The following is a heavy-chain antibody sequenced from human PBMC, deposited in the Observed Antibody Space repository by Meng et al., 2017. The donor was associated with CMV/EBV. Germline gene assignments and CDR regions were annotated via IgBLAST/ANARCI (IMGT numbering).Heavy chain of an antibody. V-gene: IGHV2-70D*14. Sequence: SGPTLVKPTQTLTLTCSFSGFSLSTNGVRVSWIRQPPGKALEWLARIDWDGDKFYSKSLKTRLTMSKGTSKNQVVLTMTHMDPEDTDTYYCERIRRGGDWIFDYWGQGILVTVSS. J-gene: IGHJ4*02. CDR1: GFSLSTNGVR. CDR2: IDWDGDK. CDR3: ERIRRGGDWIFDY. D-gene: IGHD2-21*01.